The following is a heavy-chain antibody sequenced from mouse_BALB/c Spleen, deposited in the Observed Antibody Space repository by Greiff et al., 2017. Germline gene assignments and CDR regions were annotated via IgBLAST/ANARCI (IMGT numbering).Heavy chain of an antibody. CDR2: ISSGGGST. V-gene: IGHV5-12-1*01. CDR1: GFAFSSYD. Sequence: EVQLVESGGGLVKPGGSLKLSCAASGFAFSSYDMSWVRQTPEKRLEWVAYISSGGGSTYYPDTVNGRFTISRDNAKNTLYLQMSSLKSEDTAMYYCARLTTATFAYWGQGTLVTVSA. J-gene: IGHJ3*01. D-gene: IGHD1-2*01. CDR3: ARLTTATFAY.